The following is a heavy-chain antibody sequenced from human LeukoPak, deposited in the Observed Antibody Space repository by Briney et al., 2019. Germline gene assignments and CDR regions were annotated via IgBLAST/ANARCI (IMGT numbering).Heavy chain of an antibody. J-gene: IGHJ5*02. D-gene: IGHD2-8*01. CDR2: INPNSGGT. CDR3: AREWRPYCTNGICYAKSWFDP. V-gene: IGHV1-2*02. Sequence: ASVKVSCKASGYTFTDYYVHWVRRAPGQGLEWLGWINPNSGGTNYAQKFQGRVTMTRDTSISAAYMELSGLRSDDTAVYYCAREWRPYCTNGICYAKSWFDPWGQGTLVTVSS. CDR1: GYTFTDYY.